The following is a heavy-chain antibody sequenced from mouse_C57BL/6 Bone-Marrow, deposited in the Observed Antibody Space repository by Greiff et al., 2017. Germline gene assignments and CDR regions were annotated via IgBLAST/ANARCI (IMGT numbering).Heavy chain of an antibody. D-gene: IGHD2-2*01. CDR1: GYTFTDHT. CDR2: IYPRDGST. CDR3: ARGKRLTGSYFDY. Sequence: VQLQPSDAELVKPGASVKISCKVSGYTFTDHTIHWMKQRPEQGLEWIGYIYPRDGSTKYNEKFKGKATLTADKSSSTAYMQLNSLTSADSAVYFCARGKRLTGSYFDYWGQGTTLTVSS. V-gene: IGHV1-78*01. J-gene: IGHJ2*01.